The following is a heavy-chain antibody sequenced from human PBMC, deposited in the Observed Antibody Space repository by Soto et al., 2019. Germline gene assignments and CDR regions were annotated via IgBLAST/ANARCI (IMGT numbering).Heavy chain of an antibody. CDR3: AKSGDSAGWGIDF. CDR2: INGGSDSI. D-gene: IGHD6-19*01. J-gene: IGHJ4*02. CDR1: GFMFDSLA. V-gene: IGHV3-48*02. Sequence: EVQLVESGGGLAQPGGSLRLYCVGSGFMFDSLAMNWVRQAPGKGLEWVAYINGGSDSIYYAESVKGRFTISRDNARNSLSLQMNSLSDEDTAVYYCAKSGDSAGWGIDFWGQGTLVTVSS.